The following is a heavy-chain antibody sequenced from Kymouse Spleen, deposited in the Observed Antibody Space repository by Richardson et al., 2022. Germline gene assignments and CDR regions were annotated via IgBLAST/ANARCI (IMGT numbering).Heavy chain of an antibody. D-gene: IGHD3-10*01. CDR2: IYYSGST. Sequence: QLQLQESGPGLVKPSETLSLTCTVSGGSISSSSYYWGWIRQPPGKGLEWIGSIYYSGSTYYNPSLKSRVTISVDTSKNQFSLKLSSVTAADTAVYYCAHYGSGSYYYYGMDVWGQGTTVTVSS. CDR3: AHYGSGSYYYYGMDV. J-gene: IGHJ6*02. CDR1: GGSISSSSYY. V-gene: IGHV4-39*01.